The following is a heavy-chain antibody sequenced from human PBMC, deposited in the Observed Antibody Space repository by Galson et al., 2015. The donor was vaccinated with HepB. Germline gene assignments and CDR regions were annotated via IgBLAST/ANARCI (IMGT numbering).Heavy chain of an antibody. CDR3: ARGDYDFWGGYSTAAFDY. V-gene: IGHV1-3*01. J-gene: IGHJ4*02. CDR2: INAGNGNT. Sequence: SVKVSCKASGYTFTRDDIHWVRQAPGQGLEWMGWINAGNGNTKYSHKFQGRVTITRDTSANTAYMQLSSLRSADTAIYYCARGDYDFWGGYSTAAFDYWGQGTLVTVSS. CDR1: GYTFTRDD. D-gene: IGHD3-3*01.